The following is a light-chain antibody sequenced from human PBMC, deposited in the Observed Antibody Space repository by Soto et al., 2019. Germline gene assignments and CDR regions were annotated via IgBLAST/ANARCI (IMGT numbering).Light chain of an antibody. J-gene: IGLJ2*01. CDR3: AAWDDSLNGVI. V-gene: IGLV1-44*01. CDR1: SSNIGGNT. CDR2: STN. Sequence: QSVLTQPPSASGTPGQSLTISCSGSSSNIGGNTVNWYQQLPGTAPKLLIYSTNQRPSGVPDRFSGSKSGTSASLAISGLQSEDESDYYCAAWDDSLNGVIFGGGTKLTVL.